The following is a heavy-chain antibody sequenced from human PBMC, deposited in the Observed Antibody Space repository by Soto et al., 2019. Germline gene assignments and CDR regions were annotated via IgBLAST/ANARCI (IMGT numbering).Heavy chain of an antibody. Sequence: QVQLQESGPGLVKPSETLSLTCTVSGGSISSDYWSWIRQPPGKGLEWIGYIYDSGSSTNYNPSLNSRVPISIGPSKSQFSLKVSSVTAADTAVYYCAREKRNFYYYYLDVWGKGTTVTVSS. J-gene: IGHJ6*03. V-gene: IGHV4-59*01. D-gene: IGHD1-1*01. CDR2: IYDSGSST. CDR1: GGSISSDY. CDR3: AREKRNFYYYYLDV.